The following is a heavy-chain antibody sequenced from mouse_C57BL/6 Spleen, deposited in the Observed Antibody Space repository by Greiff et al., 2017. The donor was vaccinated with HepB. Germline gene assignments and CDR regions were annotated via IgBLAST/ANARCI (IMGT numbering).Heavy chain of an antibody. D-gene: IGHD4-1*02. V-gene: IGHV5-17*01. CDR2: ISSGSSTI. CDR3: ARPQLGLAMDY. CDR1: GFTFSDYG. J-gene: IGHJ4*01. Sequence: EVQLKESGGGLVKPGGSLKLSCAASGFTFSDYGMHWVRQAPEKGLEWVAYISSGSSTIYYADTVKGRITISRDNAKNTLFLQMTSLRSEDTAMYYCARPQLGLAMDYWGQGTSVTVSS.